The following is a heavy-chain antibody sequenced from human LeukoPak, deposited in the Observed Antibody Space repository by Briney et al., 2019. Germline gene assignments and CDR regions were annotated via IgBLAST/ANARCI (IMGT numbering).Heavy chain of an antibody. CDR1: GFTFSSYG. D-gene: IGHD2-2*01. CDR3: AKGDLVPPSSAGDY. CDR2: RSYDGSNK. V-gene: IGHV3-30*18. J-gene: IGHJ4*02. Sequence: PGGSLRLSCAASGFTFSSYGMHWVRQAPGKGLEWVAVRSYDGSNKYYADSVKGRFTISRDNSKNTLYLQMNSLRVEDPAVYYCAKGDLVPPSSAGDYWGQGTLVNVSS.